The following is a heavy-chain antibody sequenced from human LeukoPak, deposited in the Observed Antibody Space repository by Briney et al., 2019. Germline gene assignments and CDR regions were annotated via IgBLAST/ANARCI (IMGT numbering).Heavy chain of an antibody. Sequence: ASVKVSCKASGYTFTGYYMHWVRQAPGQGLEWMGWINPNSGGTNYAQKFQGRVTMTRDTSISTAYMELSRLRSDDTAVYYCARDRVVVPAAFDYWGQGTLVTVSS. CDR1: GYTFTGYY. CDR2: INPNSGGT. D-gene: IGHD2-2*01. V-gene: IGHV1-2*02. CDR3: ARDRVVVPAAFDY. J-gene: IGHJ4*02.